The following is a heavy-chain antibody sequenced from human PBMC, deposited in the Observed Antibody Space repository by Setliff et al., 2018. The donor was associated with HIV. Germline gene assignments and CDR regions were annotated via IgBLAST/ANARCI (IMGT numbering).Heavy chain of an antibody. CDR2: INNRGDRT. D-gene: IGHD3-16*01. CDR3: AKDLAANIYDFSALYYVPYPVGS. CDR1: GFSFSDYY. Sequence: GGSLRLSCIASGFSFSDYYMAWIRQAPGKGLEWVSGINNRGDRTDYADSVKGRFTISRDNSKNTVDLQMNSLTVEDTAVYYCAKDLAANIYDFSALYYVPYPVGSWGQGTLVTVSS. V-gene: IGHV3-23*01. J-gene: IGHJ5*02.